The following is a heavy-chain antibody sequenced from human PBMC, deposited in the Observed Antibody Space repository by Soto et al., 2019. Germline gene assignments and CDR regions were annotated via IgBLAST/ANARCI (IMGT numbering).Heavy chain of an antibody. CDR1: GYTLTELS. J-gene: IGHJ1*01. Sequence: ASVKVSCKVSGYTLTELSMHWVRQAPGKGLEWMGGFDPEDGGTIYAQKFQGRVTMTEDTSTDTAYMELSSLRSEDTAVYYCAPIKLWFGSSLFFQHWGQGTLVTVSS. D-gene: IGHD3-10*01. CDR2: FDPEDGGT. CDR3: APIKLWFGSSLFFQH. V-gene: IGHV1-24*01.